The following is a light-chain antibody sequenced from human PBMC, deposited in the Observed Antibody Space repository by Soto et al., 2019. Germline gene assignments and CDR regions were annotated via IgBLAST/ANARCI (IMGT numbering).Light chain of an antibody. CDR1: QSISSY. CDR3: QQIYSTPWT. Sequence: DIQMTQSPSSLSASVGDRVTITCRASQSISSYLNWYQQKPGKAPKLLIYAASSLQSGVPSRFSGSGSGTDFTRTISILQPEDFATYYWQQIYSTPWTFGQGTKVQIK. V-gene: IGKV1-39*01. J-gene: IGKJ1*01. CDR2: AAS.